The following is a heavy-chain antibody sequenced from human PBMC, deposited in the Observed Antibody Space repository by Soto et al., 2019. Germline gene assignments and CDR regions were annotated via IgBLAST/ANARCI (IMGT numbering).Heavy chain of an antibody. CDR2: ISYSGTT. CDR1: GDSMSSSSNY. D-gene: IGHD3-22*01. Sequence: SETLSLTCTVSGDSMSSSSNYWGWIRQPPGKGLEWIGRISYSGTTYYNPSLRGRVTISVETSKNQFSLKLSSVTAADTAVYFCARHDPISMIVVVTRYWGQGTLVTVSS. J-gene: IGHJ4*02. V-gene: IGHV4-39*01. CDR3: ARHDPISMIVVVTRY.